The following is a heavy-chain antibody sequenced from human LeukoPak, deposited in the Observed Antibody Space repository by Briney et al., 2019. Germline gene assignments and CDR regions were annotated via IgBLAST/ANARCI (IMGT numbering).Heavy chain of an antibody. CDR1: GYSISTGYY. CDR2: IYHSGSI. J-gene: IGHJ4*02. D-gene: IGHD3-22*01. V-gene: IGHV4-38-2*02. Sequence: SETLSLTCTVSGYSISTGYYWGWIRQPPGKGLEWIGSIYHSGSIYYNPSLKSRVTISVDTSKNQFSLKLSSVTAADTAVYYCARRFYYYDSSGYYPTDYWGQGTLVTVSS. CDR3: ARRFYYYDSSGYYPTDY.